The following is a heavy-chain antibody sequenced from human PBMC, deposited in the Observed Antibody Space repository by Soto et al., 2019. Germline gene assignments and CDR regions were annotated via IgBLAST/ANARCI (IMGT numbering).Heavy chain of an antibody. V-gene: IGHV1-69*12. CDR3: ASHSIVLVPAAMQDYYYGMDV. CDR2: IIPIFGTA. CDR1: GGTFSSYA. Sequence: QVQLVQSGAEVKKPGSSVKVSCKASGGTFSSYAISWVRQAPGQGLEWMGGIIPIFGTANYAQKFQGRVTITADESTSTAYMELSSLRSEDTAVYYCASHSIVLVPAAMQDYYYGMDVWGQGTTVTVSS. J-gene: IGHJ6*02. D-gene: IGHD2-2*01.